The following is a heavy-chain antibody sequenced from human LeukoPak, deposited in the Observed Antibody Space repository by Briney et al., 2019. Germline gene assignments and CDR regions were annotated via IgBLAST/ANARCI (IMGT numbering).Heavy chain of an antibody. CDR2: ISAYNGNT. CDR1: GYTFTSYG. Sequence: ASVKVSCKASGYTFTSYGISWVRQAPGQGLEWMGWISAYNGNTNYAQKLQGRVTMTTDTSTSTAYMELRSLRSDDTAVYYCARASEWCRGNCYSGSLGYWGQGTLVTVSS. CDR3: ARASEWCRGNCYSGSLGY. J-gene: IGHJ4*02. D-gene: IGHD2-15*01. V-gene: IGHV1-18*01.